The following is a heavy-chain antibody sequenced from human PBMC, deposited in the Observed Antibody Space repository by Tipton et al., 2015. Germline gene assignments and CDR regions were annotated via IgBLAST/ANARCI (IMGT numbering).Heavy chain of an antibody. V-gene: IGHV4-59*01. CDR3: ARLTGDYYDSATYDPTYVDY. CDR1: GGSISSYY. Sequence: TLSLTCTVSGGSISSYYWSWIRQPPGKGLEWIGYIYYSGSTNYNPSLKSRVTISVDTSKNQFSLRLSSATAADTAVYYCARLTGDYYDSATYDPTYVDYWGQGILVSVSS. CDR2: IYYSGST. J-gene: IGHJ4*02. D-gene: IGHD3-22*01.